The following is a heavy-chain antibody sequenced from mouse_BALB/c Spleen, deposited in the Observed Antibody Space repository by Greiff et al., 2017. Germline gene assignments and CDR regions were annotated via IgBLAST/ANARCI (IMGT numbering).Heavy chain of an antibody. CDR2: ISDGGSYT. V-gene: IGHV5-4*02. Sequence: EVQGVESGGGLVKPGGSLKLSCAASGFTFSDYYMYWVRQTPEKRLEWVATISDGGSYTYYPDSVKGRFTISRDNAKNNLYLQMSSLKSEDTAMYYWARGGLHYAMDYWGQGTSVTVSS. CDR1: GFTFSDYY. J-gene: IGHJ4*01. D-gene: IGHD2-10*01. CDR3: ARGGLHYAMDY.